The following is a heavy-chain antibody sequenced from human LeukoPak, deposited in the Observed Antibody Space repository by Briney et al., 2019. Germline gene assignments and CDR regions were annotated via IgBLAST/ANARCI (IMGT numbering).Heavy chain of an antibody. J-gene: IGHJ3*02. CDR2: IKQDGSET. D-gene: IGHD6-19*01. V-gene: IGHV3-7*01. Sequence: GGSLRLSCAASGFTFSSYWMSWVRQAPGKGLEWVANIKQDGSETYYVDSVESRFTASRDNAESSLYLQMTSLRVEDTAVYYCAKFTPRGSSDAFDIWGQGTMVTVSS. CDR1: GFTFSSYW. CDR3: AKFTPRGSSDAFDI.